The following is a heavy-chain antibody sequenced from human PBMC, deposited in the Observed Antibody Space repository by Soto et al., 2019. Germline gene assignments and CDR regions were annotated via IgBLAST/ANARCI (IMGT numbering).Heavy chain of an antibody. CDR2: LYHSGST. J-gene: IGHJ1*01. CDR3: ARAAYSGSPIDH. Sequence: QMQLQESGPGLLEPSETLSLTCTVSDDSISSRTYYWAWIRQPPGKGLEWIGYLYHSGSTYYAPSVKSRATMSVDTSKKQLSLKLTSVTAADTAVYYCARAAYSGSPIDHWGQGTLVTVSP. CDR1: DDSISSRTYY. V-gene: IGHV4-39*01. D-gene: IGHD1-26*01.